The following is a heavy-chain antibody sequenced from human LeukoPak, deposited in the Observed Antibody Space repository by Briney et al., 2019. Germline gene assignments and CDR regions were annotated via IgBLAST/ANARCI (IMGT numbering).Heavy chain of an antibody. CDR2: IYTSGSP. CDR3: ARVGGSYRYQIDY. CDR1: GRPISSYY. D-gene: IGHD1-26*01. J-gene: IGHJ4*02. V-gene: IGHV4-4*07. Sequence: SETLSLTCTVSGRPISSYYWRWPRQPTGKALEWSGHIYTSGSPNYNPSLKRRVTMSVDTSKNQFSLKLSSVTAADTAVYYCARVGGSYRYQIDYWGQGTLVTVSS.